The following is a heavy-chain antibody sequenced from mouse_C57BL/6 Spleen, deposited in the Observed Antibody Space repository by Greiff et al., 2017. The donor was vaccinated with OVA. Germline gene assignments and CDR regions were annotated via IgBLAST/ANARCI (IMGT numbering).Heavy chain of an antibody. Sequence: QVQLQQPGAELVKPGASVKVSCKASGYTFTSYWMHWVKQRPGQGLEWIGRIHPSDSDTNYNQKFKGKATLTVDKSSSTAYLQLSSLTSEGCVVYYGAIYDYDEGGYYAMDYWGQGTSVTVSS. J-gene: IGHJ4*01. D-gene: IGHD2-4*01. V-gene: IGHV1-74*01. CDR3: AIYDYDEGGYYAMDY. CDR1: GYTFTSYW. CDR2: IHPSDSDT.